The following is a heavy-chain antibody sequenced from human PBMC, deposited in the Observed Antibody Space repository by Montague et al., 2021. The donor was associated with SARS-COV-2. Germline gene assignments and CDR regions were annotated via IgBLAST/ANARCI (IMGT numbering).Heavy chain of an antibody. CDR1: GGSFGVHY. CDR2: INRSGST. CDR3: AEGFTSRSGAGY. J-gene: IGHJ1*01. D-gene: IGHD3-10*01. V-gene: IGHV4-34*01. Sequence: SETLSLTCAVYGGSFGVHYWSWVRQPPGKGLEWIGEINRSGSTNFNPSLKSRFTISVDTSKNQFSLKLTSVTAADTAVYFCAEGFTSRSGAGYWGQGALVTVSS.